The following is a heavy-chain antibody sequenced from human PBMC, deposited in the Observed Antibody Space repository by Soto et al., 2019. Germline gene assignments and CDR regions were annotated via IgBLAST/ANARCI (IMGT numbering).Heavy chain of an antibody. CDR1: GFAFRSYA. Sequence: QVQLVESGGGVAQPGRSLRLSCAASGFAFRSYAMHWVRQAPGKGLEGVADISYDGSKKDYADSVKGRFTISRDNSQNTLYLEMTGLRGEDTAVYYCTNTEPSRYGRDVWGQGTTVTVSS. CDR2: ISYDGSKK. J-gene: IGHJ6*01. CDR3: TNTEPSRYGRDV. D-gene: IGHD1-26*01. V-gene: IGHV3-30*18.